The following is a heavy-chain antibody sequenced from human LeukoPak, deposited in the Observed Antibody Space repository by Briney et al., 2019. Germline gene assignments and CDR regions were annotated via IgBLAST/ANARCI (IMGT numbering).Heavy chain of an antibody. D-gene: IGHD3-9*01. CDR1: GFTFSSYA. CDR3: ARDENFDWLLSRHGMDV. Sequence: GGSLRLSCAASGFTFSSYAMSWVRQAPGKGLEWVSSISSSSSYIYYADSVKGRFTISRDNAKNSLYLQMNSLRAEDTAVYYCARDENFDWLLSRHGMDVWGQGTTVTVSS. J-gene: IGHJ6*02. V-gene: IGHV3-21*01. CDR2: ISSSSSYI.